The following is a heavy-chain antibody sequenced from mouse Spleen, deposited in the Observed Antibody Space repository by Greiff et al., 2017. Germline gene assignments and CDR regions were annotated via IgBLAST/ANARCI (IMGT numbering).Heavy chain of an antibody. CDR1: GDSITSGY. CDR2: ISYSGST. V-gene: IGHV3-8*02. J-gene: IGHJ4*01. D-gene: IGHD1-1*01. CDR3: ARYYYGSSPYAMDY. Sequence: EVMLVESGPSLVKPSQTLSLTCSVTGDSITSGYWNWIRKFPGNKLEYMGYISYSGSTYYNPSLKSRISITRDTSKNQYYLQLNSVTTEDTATYYCARYYYGSSPYAMDYWGQGTSVTVSS.